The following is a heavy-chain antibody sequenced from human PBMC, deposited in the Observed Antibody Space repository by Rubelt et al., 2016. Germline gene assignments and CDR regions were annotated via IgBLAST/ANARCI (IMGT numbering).Heavy chain of an antibody. Sequence: QVQLQESGPGLVKPSETLSPTCTVSGGSISNYYWSWIRQPPGKGLEWIGNIYYSGSTNYNPSLKSRVTISVDTSKNQFSLKLRSVTDADTAVYYCAGDLDTRGWYWDYWGQGTLVTVSS. CDR1: GGSISNYY. V-gene: IGHV4-59*12. J-gene: IGHJ4*02. D-gene: IGHD6-19*01. CDR2: IYYSGST. CDR3: AGDLDTRGWYWDY.